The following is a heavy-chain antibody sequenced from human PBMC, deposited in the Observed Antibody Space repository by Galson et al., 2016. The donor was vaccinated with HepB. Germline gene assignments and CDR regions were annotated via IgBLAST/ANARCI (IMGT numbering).Heavy chain of an antibody. CDR2: ISTSGDII. J-gene: IGHJ6*02. CDR3: GRDGEFDYYYGTDV. CDR1: GFTFSSHV. Sequence: SLRLSCAASGFTFSSHVMSWVRQAPGKGLEYISYISTSGDIIYYADSVKGRFTVSRDNAKNSLYLQMNSLRAEDTAVYYCGRDGEFDYYYGTDVWGQGTTVTVSS. V-gene: IGHV3-11*01.